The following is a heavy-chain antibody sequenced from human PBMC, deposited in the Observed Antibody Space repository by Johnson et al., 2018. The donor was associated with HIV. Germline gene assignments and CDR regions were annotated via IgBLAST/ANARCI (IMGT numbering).Heavy chain of an antibody. J-gene: IGHJ3*02. CDR3: AKDKTLYGSGTFDAFDI. CDR1: GFTFSTYG. V-gene: IGHV3-30*18. D-gene: IGHD3-10*01. Sequence: QVQLVESGGGVVQPGRSLRLSCAASGFTFSTYGMHWVRQAPGKGLEWVTFISYDGGNKHYADSVKGRFTISRDNSKNTLYLQMSSLRPEATALYYCAKDKTLYGSGTFDAFDIWGQGTMVTVSS. CDR2: ISYDGGNK.